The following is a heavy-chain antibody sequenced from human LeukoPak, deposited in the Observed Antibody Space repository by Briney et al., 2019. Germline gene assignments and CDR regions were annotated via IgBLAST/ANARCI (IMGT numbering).Heavy chain of an antibody. Sequence: SGGSLRLSCAASGFTFSSNYMSWVRQAPGKGLEWVANIKQDGSEKYYVDSVKGRFTISRDNAKNSLYLQMNSLRAEDTAVYYCARESLGVTAFDIWGQGTMVTVSS. CDR2: IKQDGSEK. D-gene: IGHD2-21*02. CDR1: GFTFSSNY. V-gene: IGHV3-7*03. J-gene: IGHJ3*02. CDR3: ARESLGVTAFDI.